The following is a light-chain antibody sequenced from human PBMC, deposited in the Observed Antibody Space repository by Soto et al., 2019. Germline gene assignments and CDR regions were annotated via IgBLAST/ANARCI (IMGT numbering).Light chain of an antibody. CDR2: DAS. J-gene: IGKJ1*01. Sequence: DIQMTQSPSTLSASVGDTVTITCRASQRTSGWLAWYQQKPGKAPKLLIYDASVLYSGVPSRISGRGSGTLYTLTISSLQPDDFATYYCQQYDYFPWTFGQGTKVDIK. CDR1: QRTSGW. CDR3: QQYDYFPWT. V-gene: IGKV1-5*01.